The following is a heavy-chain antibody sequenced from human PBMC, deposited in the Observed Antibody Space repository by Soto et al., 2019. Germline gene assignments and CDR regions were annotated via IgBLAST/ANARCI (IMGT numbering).Heavy chain of an antibody. V-gene: IGHV3-7*05. Sequence: GGSLRLSCAASGFTFSSYWMSWVRQAPGKGLEWVANIKQDGSEKYYVDSVKGRFTISRDNAKNSLYLQMNSLRAEDTAVYYCARTYYYFWSGYSAYYYYGMDVWGQGTTVTVSS. J-gene: IGHJ6*02. CDR3: ARTYYYFWSGYSAYYYYGMDV. D-gene: IGHD3-3*01. CDR2: IKQDGSEK. CDR1: GFTFSSYW.